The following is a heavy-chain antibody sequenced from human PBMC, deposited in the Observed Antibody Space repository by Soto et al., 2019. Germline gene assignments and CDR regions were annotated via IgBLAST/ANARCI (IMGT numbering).Heavy chain of an antibody. CDR2: IYYSGST. Sequence: SETLSLTCTVSGGSISSSSYYWGWIRQPPGKGLEWIGSIYYSGSTYYNPSLKSRVTISVDTSKNQFSLKLSSVTAADTAVYYCAKVAALEGNYFDYWGQGTLVTVSS. V-gene: IGHV4-39*01. D-gene: IGHD6-6*01. J-gene: IGHJ4*02. CDR3: AKVAALEGNYFDY. CDR1: GGSISSSSYY.